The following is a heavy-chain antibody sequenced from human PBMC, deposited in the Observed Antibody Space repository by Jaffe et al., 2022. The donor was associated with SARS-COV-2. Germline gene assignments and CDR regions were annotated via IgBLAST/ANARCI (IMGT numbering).Heavy chain of an antibody. J-gene: IGHJ4*02. D-gene: IGHD4-17*01. CDR1: GFIVSSYH. CDR2: IYSGGST. V-gene: IGHV3-53*01. Sequence: EVQLVESGGGLVQPGGSLRLSCTASGFIVSSYHMSWVRQAPGKVLEWVSVIYSGGSTFYADSVKGRFTISRDTSKNTVYLQMNSLRFDDTAVYYCTRGTVEDTAPYYWGQGSLVTVSS. CDR3: TRGTVEDTAPYY.